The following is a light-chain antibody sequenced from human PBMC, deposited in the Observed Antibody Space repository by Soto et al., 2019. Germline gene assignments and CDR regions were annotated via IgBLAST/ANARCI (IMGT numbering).Light chain of an antibody. CDR2: GAS. CDR1: QSVSSTY. CDR3: QQYGSSPWT. Sequence: ESGLTQSPGTLSLSPGERATLSCRASQSVSSTYLIWYQQKPGQAPRVLIYGASNRATGIPDRFSGSGSGTDFTLTISRLEPEDFAVYYCQQYGSSPWTFGQGTKVDI. J-gene: IGKJ1*01. V-gene: IGKV3-20*01.